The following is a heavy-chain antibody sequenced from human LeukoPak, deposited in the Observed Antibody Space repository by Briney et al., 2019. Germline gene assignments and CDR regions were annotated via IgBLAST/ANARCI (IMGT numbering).Heavy chain of an antibody. D-gene: IGHD6-19*01. CDR1: GGSISSYY. J-gene: IGHJ4*02. V-gene: IGHV4-59*01. CDR2: IYYSGNS. CDR3: ARGSGWYYY. Sequence: PSETLSLTCTVSGGSISSYYWSWIRQPPGKGLEWIGYIYYSGNSNYNPSLKGRVTISVDTSKNQVSLKLSSVTAADTAVYYCARGSGWYYYWGQGTLVTVS.